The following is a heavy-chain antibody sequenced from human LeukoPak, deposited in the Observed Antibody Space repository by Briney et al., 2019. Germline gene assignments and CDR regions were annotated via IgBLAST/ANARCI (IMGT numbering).Heavy chain of an antibody. CDR1: GFTFSTFW. CDR3: ATSSGSRGLYFDF. V-gene: IGHV3-7*01. J-gene: IGHJ4*02. Sequence: GGSLRLSCAASGFTFSTFWMSWVRQAPGKGLERVANIKEDGSEKYYGDSVKGRFTISRDSAKNSMYLQMNSLRAEDTAVYYCATSSGSRGLYFDFWGQGTLVTVSS. D-gene: IGHD3-22*01. CDR2: IKEDGSEK.